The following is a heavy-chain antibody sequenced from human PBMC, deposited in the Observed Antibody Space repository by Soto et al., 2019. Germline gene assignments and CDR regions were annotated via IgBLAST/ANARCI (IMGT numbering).Heavy chain of an antibody. V-gene: IGHV3-7*03. Sequence: GSLRLSCAASGFIFSSNWMSWVRQAPGKGLEWVANIKPDGSEKYYVDSVKGRFTVSRDNAKKTLYLQMSSLTAEDSAIYYCARGSTDSYPGSRIFDFWGRGTLVTVSS. CDR1: GFIFSSNW. D-gene: IGHD3-10*01. J-gene: IGHJ4*02. CDR3: ARGSTDSYPGSRIFDF. CDR2: IKPDGSEK.